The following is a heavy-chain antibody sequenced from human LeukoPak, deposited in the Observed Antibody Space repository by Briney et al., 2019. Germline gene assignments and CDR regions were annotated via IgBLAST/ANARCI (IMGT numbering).Heavy chain of an antibody. CDR2: ISYDGSNK. CDR1: GFTFSSYA. Sequence: GGSLRLSCAASGFTFSSYAMHWVRQAPGKGLEWVAVISYDGSNKYYADSVKGRFTISRDNSKNTLYLQMNSLRAEDTAVYYCARVLMPHSSRWTGFDYCGPATPVTV. CDR3: ARVLMPHSSRWTGFDY. J-gene: IGHJ4*02. V-gene: IGHV3-30*04. D-gene: IGHD6-13*01.